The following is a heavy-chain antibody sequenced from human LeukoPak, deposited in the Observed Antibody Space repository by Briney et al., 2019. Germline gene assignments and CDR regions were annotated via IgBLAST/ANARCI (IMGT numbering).Heavy chain of an antibody. V-gene: IGHV1-8*03. CDR2: MNPNSGNT. CDR1: GYTFTSYD. D-gene: IGHD3-22*01. Sequence: ASVKVSCKASGYTFTSYDINWVRQATGQGLEWMGWMNPNSGNTGYAQKFQGRVTITRNTAISTAYMELSSLRSEDTAVYYCARGNIWYYYDSSGYRAFDIWGQGTMVTVSS. J-gene: IGHJ3*02. CDR3: ARGNIWYYYDSSGYRAFDI.